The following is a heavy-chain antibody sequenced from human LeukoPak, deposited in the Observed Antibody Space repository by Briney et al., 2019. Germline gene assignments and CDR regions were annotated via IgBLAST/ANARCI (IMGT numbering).Heavy chain of an antibody. J-gene: IGHJ5*02. CDR3: ARAGDIVVVTAMWFDP. D-gene: IGHD2-21*02. CDR2: IKQDGSEK. Sequence: GGSLRLSCAASGFTFSSYWMSWVRQAPGKGLEWVANIKQDGSEKYYVDSVKGRFTISRDNSKNTLYLQMNSLRAEDTAVYYCARAGDIVVVTAMWFDPWGQGTLVTVSS. CDR1: GFTFSSYW. V-gene: IGHV3-7*01.